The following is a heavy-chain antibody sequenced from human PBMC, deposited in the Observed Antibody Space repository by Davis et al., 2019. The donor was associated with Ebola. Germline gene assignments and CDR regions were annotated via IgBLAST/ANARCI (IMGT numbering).Heavy chain of an antibody. J-gene: IGHJ4*02. CDR2: INHSGST. D-gene: IGHD2-8*01. Sequence: PSETLSLTCGVYGGSFSGYYWSWIRQPPGKGLEWIGEINHSGSTYYNPSLKRRVTISVDTSKNQFSLKLSSVTAADTAVYYCASLGSRYCTNGVCYYYWGQGTLVTVSS. CDR3: ASLGSRYCTNGVCYYY. V-gene: IGHV4-34*01. CDR1: GGSFSGYY.